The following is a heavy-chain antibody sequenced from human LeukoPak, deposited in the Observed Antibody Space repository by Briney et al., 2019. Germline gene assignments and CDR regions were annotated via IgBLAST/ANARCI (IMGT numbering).Heavy chain of an antibody. Sequence: ASVKVSCKVSGYTLTELSMHWVRQAPGKGLGWMGGFDPEDGETIYAQKFQGRVTMTEDTSTDTAYMELSSLRSEDTAVYYCATVGYCSGGSCYSGGMDVWGQGTTVTVSS. CDR1: GYTLTELS. CDR2: FDPEDGET. D-gene: IGHD2-15*01. V-gene: IGHV1-24*01. J-gene: IGHJ6*02. CDR3: ATVGYCSGGSCYSGGMDV.